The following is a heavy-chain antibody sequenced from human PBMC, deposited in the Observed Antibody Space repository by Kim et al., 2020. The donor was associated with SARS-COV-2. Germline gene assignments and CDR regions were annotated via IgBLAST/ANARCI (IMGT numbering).Heavy chain of an antibody. Sequence: GGSLRLSCAASGFTFSDYYMSWIRQAPGKGLEWVSYISSSGSTIYYADSVKGRFTISRDNAKNSLYLQMNSLRAEDTAVYYCASPGGPAAIEVDAFDIWGQGTMVTVSS. CDR1: GFTFSDYY. J-gene: IGHJ3*02. V-gene: IGHV3-11*01. D-gene: IGHD2-2*01. CDR3: ASPGGPAAIEVDAFDI. CDR2: ISSSGSTI.